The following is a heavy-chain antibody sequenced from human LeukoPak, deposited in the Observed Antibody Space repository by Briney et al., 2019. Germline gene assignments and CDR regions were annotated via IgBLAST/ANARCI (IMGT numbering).Heavy chain of an antibody. D-gene: IGHD6-13*01. J-gene: IGHJ4*02. Sequence: SETLSLTCAVSGGSISSSNWWSWVRQPPGKGLEWIGEIYHSGSTNYNPSLKSRVTISVDKSKNQFSLKLSSVTAADTAVYYCARGSIAAAGIYFDYWGQGTLVTVSS. CDR3: ARGSIAAAGIYFDY. CDR1: GGSISSSNW. CDR2: IYHSGST. V-gene: IGHV4-4*02.